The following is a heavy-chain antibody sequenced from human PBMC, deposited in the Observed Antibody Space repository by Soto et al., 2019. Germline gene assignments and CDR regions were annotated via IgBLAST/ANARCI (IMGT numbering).Heavy chain of an antibody. Sequence: ASVKASCKASGGTFSSYAISWVRQAPGQGLEWMGGIIPIFGTANYAQKFQGRVTITADESTSTAYMELSSLRSEDTAVYYCARDLLYSSSLDYFDYWGQGTLVTVSS. CDR2: IIPIFGTA. D-gene: IGHD6-6*01. V-gene: IGHV1-69*13. CDR1: GGTFSSYA. CDR3: ARDLLYSSSLDYFDY. J-gene: IGHJ4*02.